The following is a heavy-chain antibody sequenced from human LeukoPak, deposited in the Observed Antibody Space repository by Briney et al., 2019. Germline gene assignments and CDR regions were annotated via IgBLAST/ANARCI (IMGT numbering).Heavy chain of an antibody. Sequence: SETLSLTCAVSGGSISSGGYSWSWIRQPPGKGLEWIGYIYHSGSTYYNPSLKSRVTISVDRSKNQFSLKLSSVTAADTAVYYCARGGDGLYGSGSYFDYWGQGTLVTVSS. J-gene: IGHJ4*02. V-gene: IGHV4-30-2*01. CDR3: ARGGDGLYGSGSYFDY. CDR1: GGSISSGGYS. D-gene: IGHD3-10*01. CDR2: IYHSGST.